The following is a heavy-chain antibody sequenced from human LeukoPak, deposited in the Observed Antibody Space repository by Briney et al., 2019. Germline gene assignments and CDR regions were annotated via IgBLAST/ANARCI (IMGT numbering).Heavy chain of an antibody. V-gene: IGHV3-30*03. D-gene: IGHD1-26*01. CDR2: ISYDGNNK. CDR1: FTFSNYG. J-gene: IGHJ4*02. CDR3: ARGSGGSYF. Sequence: GGSLRLSCGFTFSNYGMHWVRQAPGKGLEWVAVISYDGNNKYYADSVKGRFTISRDNSKNTLYLQINSLRAEDTAVYYCARGSGGSYFWGQGTLVTVSS.